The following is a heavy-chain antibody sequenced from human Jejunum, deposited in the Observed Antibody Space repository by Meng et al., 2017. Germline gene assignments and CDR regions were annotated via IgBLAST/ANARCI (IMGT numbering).Heavy chain of an antibody. V-gene: IGHV4-30-2*01. D-gene: IGHD2-2*03. J-gene: IGHJ4*02. CDR1: GGSINSDGFT. Sequence: QLQLQQSGSGLVKPSQTLSLTCAVPGGSINSDGFTWSWIRQPPGKGLEWIGYIYHTGSPYYNPSLKSRLTISVDKSVNQFSLKLSSVTAADTAVYYCARMDSAVHYFDYWGLRTLVTVSS. CDR2: IYHTGSP. CDR3: ARMDSAVHYFDY.